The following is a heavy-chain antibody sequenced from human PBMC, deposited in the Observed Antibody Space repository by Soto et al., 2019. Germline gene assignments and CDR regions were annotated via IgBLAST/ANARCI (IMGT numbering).Heavy chain of an antibody. Sequence: QVQLVESGGGVVQPGRSLRLSCAASGFTFSTYAMHWVRQAPGKGLEWVAVISYHGSNKYYADSVKGRFTISRDNSKNTLYLRMNSLRADDTAVYYCARDKRDLRFLEWSYDFGYWGQGTLVTVSS. CDR3: ARDKRDLRFLEWSYDFGY. J-gene: IGHJ4*02. CDR2: ISYHGSNK. V-gene: IGHV3-30-3*01. CDR1: GFTFSTYA. D-gene: IGHD3-3*01.